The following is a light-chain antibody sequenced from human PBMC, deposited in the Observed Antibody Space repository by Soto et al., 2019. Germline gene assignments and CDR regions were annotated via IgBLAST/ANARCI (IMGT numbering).Light chain of an antibody. Sequence: EIEMTQSPATVSLSPGERATLSFMASQSVSSYLAWYQQKPGQAPRLLIYGASTRATDIPARFSGSGSGTEFTLTISSLQSEDFALYYCQQYNNWPLTFGGGTKVDI. V-gene: IGKV3-15*01. CDR3: QQYNNWPLT. J-gene: IGKJ4*01. CDR1: QSVSSY. CDR2: GAS.